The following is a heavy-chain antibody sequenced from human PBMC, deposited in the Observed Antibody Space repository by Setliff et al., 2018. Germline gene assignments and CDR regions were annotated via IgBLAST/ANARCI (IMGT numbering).Heavy chain of an antibody. J-gene: IGHJ4*02. CDR1: GGSFSTYY. CDR3: ARTDLRYQTDY. V-gene: IGHV4-34*01. Sequence: NPSETLSLTCAVYGGSFSTYYWIWIRQPPGKGLEWIGEINHSGSTNYNPSLKSRVTISVDTSKNQFSLKLSSVTAADTAVYYCARTDLRYQTDYWGQGTLVTVSS. CDR2: INHSGST. D-gene: IGHD2-2*01.